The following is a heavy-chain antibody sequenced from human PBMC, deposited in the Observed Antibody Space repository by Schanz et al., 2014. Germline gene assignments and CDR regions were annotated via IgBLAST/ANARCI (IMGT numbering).Heavy chain of an antibody. Sequence: EVQLVESGGGLIQPGGSLRLSCAVSGFTVSSNYMSWVRQAPGKGLEWVSTVYMSAASTRYADSVKGRFIISRDSSKNTLYLQMSSLRAEDTALYYCAKDPHRDYGGKPQTFDIWGQGTLVTVSS. CDR3: AKDPHRDYGGKPQTFDI. CDR1: GFTVSSNY. V-gene: IGHV3-53*01. J-gene: IGHJ4*02. D-gene: IGHD4-17*01. CDR2: VYMSAAST.